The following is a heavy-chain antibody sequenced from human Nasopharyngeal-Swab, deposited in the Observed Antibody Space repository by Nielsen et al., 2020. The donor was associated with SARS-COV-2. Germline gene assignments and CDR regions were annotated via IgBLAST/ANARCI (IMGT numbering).Heavy chain of an antibody. CDR1: GFIFSTYT. V-gene: IGHV3-23*01. Sequence: GESLKISCAASGFIFSTYTMNWVRQAPGKGLEWVSGIVGGDNTFYSDSVKGRFTISRDNSKSTLYLQMNSLRPEDTAFYFCARGTADYTNPSFDYWGQGAPVSVPS. CDR2: IVGGDNT. J-gene: IGHJ4*02. D-gene: IGHD4-11*01. CDR3: ARGTADYTNPSFDY.